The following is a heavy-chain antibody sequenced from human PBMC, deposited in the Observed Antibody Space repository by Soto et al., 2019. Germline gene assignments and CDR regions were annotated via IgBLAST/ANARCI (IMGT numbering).Heavy chain of an antibody. V-gene: IGHV4-59*08. CDR2: IYYSGST. CDR1: GGSISSYY. CDR3: ARLSVTMVRGVIITDAHFDY. Sequence: TSETLSLTCTVSGGSISSYYWSWIRQPPGKGLEWIGYIYYSGSTNYNPSLKSRVTISVDTSKNQFSLKLSSVTAADTAVYYCARLSVTMVRGVIITDAHFDYWGQGTLVTVSS. J-gene: IGHJ4*02. D-gene: IGHD3-10*01.